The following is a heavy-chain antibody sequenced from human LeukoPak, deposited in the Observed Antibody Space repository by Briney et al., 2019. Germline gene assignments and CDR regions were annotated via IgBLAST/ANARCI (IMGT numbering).Heavy chain of an antibody. CDR2: IYYSGST. D-gene: IGHD2-21*02. V-gene: IGHV4-59*01. Sequence: SETLSLTCTVSGGSISSYYWSWIRQPPGKGLEWIGYIYYSGSTNYNPSLKSRVTISVDTSKNQFSLKLSSVTAADTAVYYCAREAYCGGDCYYRSPIWGQGTMVTVSS. CDR3: AREAYCGGDCYYRSPI. J-gene: IGHJ3*02. CDR1: GGSISSYY.